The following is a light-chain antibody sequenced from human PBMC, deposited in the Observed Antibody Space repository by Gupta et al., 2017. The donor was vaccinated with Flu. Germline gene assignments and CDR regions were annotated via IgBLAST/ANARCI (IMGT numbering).Light chain of an antibody. CDR1: QSLVYKNGITY. CDR3: RRGTHPWT. Sequence: VTLGQAASIACRSSQSLVYKNGITYLTWFQQRPGQSPRRLIYEVSKRDSGVPDRFSGSGSVTDFTLKISRVEAEDGGVYYCRRGTHPWTFGQGTRLEI. J-gene: IGKJ2*02. CDR2: EVS. V-gene: IGKV2-30*01.